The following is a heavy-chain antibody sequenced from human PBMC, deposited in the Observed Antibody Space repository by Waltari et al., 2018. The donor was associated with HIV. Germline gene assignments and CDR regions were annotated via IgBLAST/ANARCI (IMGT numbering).Heavy chain of an antibody. J-gene: IGHJ4*02. Sequence: QVQLVQSGAEVKKPGASVKVSCKASGYTFTSYAMHWVPQAPGQRLEWMGWINAGNGNTKYSQKFQGRVTITRDTSASTAYMELSSLRSEDTAVYYCASSVGGYDLAFDYWGQGTLVTVSS. CDR3: ASSVGGYDLAFDY. CDR2: INAGNGNT. CDR1: GYTFTSYA. V-gene: IGHV1-3*01. D-gene: IGHD5-12*01.